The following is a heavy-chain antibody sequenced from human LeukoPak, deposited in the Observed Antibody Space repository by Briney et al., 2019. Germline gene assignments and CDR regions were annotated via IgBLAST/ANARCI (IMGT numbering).Heavy chain of an antibody. Sequence: SETLSLTCTVSGGSFSSYYWSWIRQPPGKGLEWIGYIYYSGSTNYNPSLKSRVTISVDTSKNQFSLKLSSVTAADTAVYYCARSKTRNGGDLDYWGQGTLVTVSS. CDR3: ARSKTRNGGDLDY. J-gene: IGHJ4*02. D-gene: IGHD2-21*02. CDR1: GGSFSSYY. V-gene: IGHV4-59*01. CDR2: IYYSGST.